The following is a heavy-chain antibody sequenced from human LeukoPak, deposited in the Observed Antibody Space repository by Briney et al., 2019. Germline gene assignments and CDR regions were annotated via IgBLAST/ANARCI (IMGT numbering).Heavy chain of an antibody. CDR3: ARDRSRTAVGDAFDI. CDR1: GASIGASRYH. D-gene: IGHD3-10*01. V-gene: IGHV4-61*05. J-gene: IGHJ3*02. Sequence: SETLSLTCTVSGASIGASRYHWGWIRQPPGKGLEWIGYIYYSGSTNYNPSLKSRVTISVDTSKNQFSLKLSSVTAADTAVYYCARDRSRTAVGDAFDIWGQGTMVTVSS. CDR2: IYYSGST.